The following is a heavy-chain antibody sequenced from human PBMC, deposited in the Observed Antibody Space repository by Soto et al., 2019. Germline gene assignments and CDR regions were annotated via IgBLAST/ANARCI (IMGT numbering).Heavy chain of an antibody. D-gene: IGHD3-10*01. CDR2: IYYIGST. CDR1: GGSISSSDYY. J-gene: IGHJ4*02. V-gene: IGHV4-39*01. CDR3: ARQGYYSSGTYPPSMF. Sequence: SETLSLTCTVSGGSISSSDYYWGWIRQSPGKGLEWIIRIYYIGSTYYYTSMNIPITRSLDTSTHLFSLKLNSVTATDTAVYYCARQGYYSSGTYPPSMFWGQGAPVTV.